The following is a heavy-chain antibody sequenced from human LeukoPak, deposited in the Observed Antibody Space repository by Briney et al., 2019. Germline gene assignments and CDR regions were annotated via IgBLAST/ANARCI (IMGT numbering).Heavy chain of an antibody. CDR1: GFTVSSNY. D-gene: IGHD6-13*01. CDR3: ASSIAAAGKDY. CDR2: IYSGGST. J-gene: IGHJ4*02. Sequence: AGGSLRLSCAASGFTVSSNYMSWVRQAPGKGLEWVSVIYSGGSTYYADSVKGRFTISRDNSKNTLYLQMNSLRAEDTAVYYCASSIAAAGKDYWGQGTLVTVSS. V-gene: IGHV3-53*01.